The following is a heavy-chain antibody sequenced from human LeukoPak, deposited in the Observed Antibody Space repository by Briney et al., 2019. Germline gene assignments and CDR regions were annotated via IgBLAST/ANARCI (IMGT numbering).Heavy chain of an antibody. Sequence: KSSETLSLTCTVSGGSISSYYWSWIRQPPGKGLEWIRYIYTSGSTNYNPSLKSRVTISVDTSKNQFSLKLSSVTAADTAVYYCARGPMNFDAFDIWGQGTMVTVSS. J-gene: IGHJ3*02. CDR2: IYTSGST. CDR3: ARGPMNFDAFDI. CDR1: GGSISSYY. V-gene: IGHV4-4*09. D-gene: IGHD3-22*01.